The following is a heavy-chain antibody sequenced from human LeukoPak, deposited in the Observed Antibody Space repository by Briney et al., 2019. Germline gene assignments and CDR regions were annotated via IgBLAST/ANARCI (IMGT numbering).Heavy chain of an antibody. CDR3: ARDSRYCSSTSCYGYNWFDP. CDR2: IYYSGST. J-gene: IGHJ5*02. D-gene: IGHD2-2*01. CDR1: GGSINRFY. Sequence: SETLSLTCSVSGGSINRFYFSWIRQPPGKGLEWIGYIYYSGSTNYNPSLKSRVTISVDTSKNQFSLKLSSVTAADTAVYYCARDSRYCSSTSCYGYNWFDPWGQGTLVTVSS. V-gene: IGHV4-59*01.